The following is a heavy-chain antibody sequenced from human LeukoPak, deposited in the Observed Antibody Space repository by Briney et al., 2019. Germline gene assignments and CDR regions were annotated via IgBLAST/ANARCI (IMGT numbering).Heavy chain of an antibody. V-gene: IGHV1-18*01. J-gene: IGHJ6*02. CDR1: GYTFTSYG. CDR2: ISAYNGNT. Sequence: GASVKVSCKASGYTFTSYGISWVRQAPGQGLEWMGWISAYNGNTNYAQKLQGRVTMTTDTSTSTAYMELRSLRSDDTAVYYCARDLDTAMAPSLNYYYGMDVWGQGTTVTVSS. D-gene: IGHD5-18*01. CDR3: ARDLDTAMAPSLNYYYGMDV.